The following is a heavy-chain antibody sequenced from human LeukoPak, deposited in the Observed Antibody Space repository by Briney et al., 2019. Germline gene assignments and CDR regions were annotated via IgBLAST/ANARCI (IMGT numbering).Heavy chain of an antibody. CDR1: GFTLSSYA. Sequence: PGGSLRLSCAASGFTLSSYAIIWVRQAPGKGLDWVSLICGTVGFTSSVDSVKGGFTLSRDNSKKTLSLQMNRLRAEDTAVYYCARYCSGSYIDNWGRGTLVTVSS. D-gene: IGHD3-10*01. CDR2: ICGTVGFT. CDR3: ARYCSGSYIDN. J-gene: IGHJ4*02. V-gene: IGHV3-23*01.